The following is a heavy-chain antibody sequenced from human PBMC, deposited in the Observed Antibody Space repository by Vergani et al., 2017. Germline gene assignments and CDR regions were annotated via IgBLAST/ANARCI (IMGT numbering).Heavy chain of an antibody. J-gene: IGHJ6*02. Sequence: QITLRESGPTLVKPTQTLTLTCTFSGFSLTTGGEGVGWIRQPPGRALEWLAFVYWNDDERYSPSLKSRVTITKDTSKHEVILTMATMDPVDTATYYCAHSGSSGWYEVPERHYYYYGMDVWGQGTTVTVSS. CDR2: VYWNDDE. D-gene: IGHD6-19*01. CDR3: AHSGSSGWYEVPERHYYYYGMDV. CDR1: GFSLTTGGEG. V-gene: IGHV2-5*01.